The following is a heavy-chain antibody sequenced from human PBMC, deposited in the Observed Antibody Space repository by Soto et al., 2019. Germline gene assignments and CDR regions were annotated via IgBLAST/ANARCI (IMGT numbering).Heavy chain of an antibody. V-gene: IGHV1-3*01. CDR1: GYTFTSYA. CDR3: ASIYSSYDRGVYYYYGMDV. D-gene: IGHD5-12*01. J-gene: IGHJ6*02. CDR2: INAGNGNK. Sequence: ASVKVSCKASGYTFTSYAMHWVRQAPGQRLEWMGWINAGNGNKKDSQNFQGRVTITRDTSGSTAYMELSSLRSEDTAVYYCASIYSSYDRGVYYYYGMDVWGQGTTVTVSS.